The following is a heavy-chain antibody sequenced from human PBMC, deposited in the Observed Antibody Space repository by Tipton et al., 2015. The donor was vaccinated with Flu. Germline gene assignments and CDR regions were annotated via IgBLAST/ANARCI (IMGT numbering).Heavy chain of an antibody. CDR1: GGSISSYY. CDR2: IYTSGGT. J-gene: IGHJ4*02. Sequence: TLSLTCTVSGGSISSYYWSWIRQPAGKGLEWIGRIYTSGGTNYNPSLKSRVTMSVDMSKNQFSLELNSVTAADTAVYYCARGSGSATGLTFFLWGQGTLVTVSS. D-gene: IGHD3-10*01. CDR3: ARGSGSATGLTFFL. V-gene: IGHV4-4*07.